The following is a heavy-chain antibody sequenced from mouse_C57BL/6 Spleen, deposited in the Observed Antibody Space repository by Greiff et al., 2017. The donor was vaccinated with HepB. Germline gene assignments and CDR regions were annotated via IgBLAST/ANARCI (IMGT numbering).Heavy chain of an antibody. CDR2: IYPYNGVS. CDR3: ARSEGLITTERNYAMDY. J-gene: IGHJ4*01. D-gene: IGHD1-1*01. Sequence: DVQLQESGPELVKPGASVKISCKASGYSFTGYYMHWVKQSHGNILDWIGYIYPYNGVSSYNQKFKGKATLTVDKSSSTAYMELRSLTSEDSAVYYCARSEGLITTERNYAMDYWGQGTSVTVSS. V-gene: IGHV1-31*01. CDR1: GYSFTGYY.